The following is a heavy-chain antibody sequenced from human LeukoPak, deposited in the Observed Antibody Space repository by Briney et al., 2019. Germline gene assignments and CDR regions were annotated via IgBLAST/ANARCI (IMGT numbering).Heavy chain of an antibody. CDR3: TRGHWGLDY. Sequence: GGSLRLSCVASGFTFSDYYMTWIRQAPGKGLEWVSYITNRGTVMQYADSVKGRFTISRDSAGNSLYLQMNSLKAEDTAVYYCTRGHWGLDYWGQGTLVTVSS. D-gene: IGHD7-27*01. V-gene: IGHV3-11*01. CDR2: ITNRGTVM. CDR1: GFTFSDYY. J-gene: IGHJ4*02.